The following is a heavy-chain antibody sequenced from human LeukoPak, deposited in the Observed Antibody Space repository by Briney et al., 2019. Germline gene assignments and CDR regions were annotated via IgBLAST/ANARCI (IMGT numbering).Heavy chain of an antibody. J-gene: IGHJ4*02. D-gene: IGHD1-1*01. CDR3: ARRGPTGTTTHWIDY. CDR1: GLTFSSYG. Sequence: GGSLRLSCAASGLTFSSYGMHWVRQAPDKGLEWVAVISYDGSNKYYADSVRGRFTISRDNSKNTLYLQMNSLRAEDTAVYYCARRGPTGTTTHWIDYWGQGTLVTVSS. V-gene: IGHV3-30*03. CDR2: ISYDGSNK.